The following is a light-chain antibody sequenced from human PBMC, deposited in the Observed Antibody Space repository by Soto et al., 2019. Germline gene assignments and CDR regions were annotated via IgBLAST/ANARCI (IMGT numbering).Light chain of an antibody. J-gene: IGKJ1*01. CDR1: QSVSSN. V-gene: IGKV3-15*01. CDR3: QQSNNWPKT. CDR2: DAS. Sequence: EIVMTQSPATLSVSPGETATLSCRASQSVSSNLAWYQQKPGQAPRLLISDASTRAAGLPARFSGSGSGTEVTLTISSLQSEDFAVYFCQQSNNWPKTFGQGTKVEIK.